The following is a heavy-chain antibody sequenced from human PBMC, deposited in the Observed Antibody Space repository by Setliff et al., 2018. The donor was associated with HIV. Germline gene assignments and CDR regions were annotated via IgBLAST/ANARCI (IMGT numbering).Heavy chain of an antibody. CDR3: ARDRSDYYNLPGYFDH. CDR1: GGSISRGTYY. Sequence: PSETLSLTCTVSGGSISRGTYYWSWIRQHPGKGLEWIGYIYYSGSTYYNPSLKSRVTISVDTSRNQFSLKLSSVTAADTAVYYCARDRSDYYNLPGYFDHWGQGTPVTVSS. CDR2: IYYSGST. J-gene: IGHJ4*02. V-gene: IGHV4-31*03. D-gene: IGHD3-3*01.